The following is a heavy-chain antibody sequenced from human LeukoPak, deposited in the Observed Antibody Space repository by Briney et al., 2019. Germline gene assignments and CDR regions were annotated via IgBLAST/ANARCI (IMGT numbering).Heavy chain of an antibody. Sequence: ASVKVSCKASGGTFRSYATRWVPQAPGQGLERMGGIIPIFGTANYAQKSQGRVTITTDESTSTAYMEQSSLRAEDTAVYYCARGGLRRDFSRGYYSGGCFDYWGQGTLVTVCS. D-gene: IGHD3-3*01. CDR2: IIPIFGTA. J-gene: IGHJ4*02. CDR3: ARGGLRRDFSRGYYSGGCFDY. V-gene: IGHV1-69*05. CDR1: GGTFRSYA.